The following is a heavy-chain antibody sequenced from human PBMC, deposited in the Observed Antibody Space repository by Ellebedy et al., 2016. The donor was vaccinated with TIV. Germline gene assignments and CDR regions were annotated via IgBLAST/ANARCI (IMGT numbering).Heavy chain of an antibody. CDR1: GFTFSNYG. J-gene: IGHJ6*02. D-gene: IGHD6-19*01. V-gene: IGHV3-30*18. CDR2: ISYDGSNK. CDR3: AKDLAEYYYYGMDV. Sequence: GGSLRLSCAASGFTFSNYGMHWVRQAPGKGLEWVAIISYDGSNKYYADPVKGRFTISRDNSKNTLYLQMNSLRAEDTAMYYCAKDLAEYYYYGMDVWGQGTTVTVSS.